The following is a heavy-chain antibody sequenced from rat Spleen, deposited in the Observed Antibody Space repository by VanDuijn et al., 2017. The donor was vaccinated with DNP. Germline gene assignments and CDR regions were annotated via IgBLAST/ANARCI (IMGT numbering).Heavy chain of an antibody. Sequence: VQLKESGPGLVQPSQTLSLTCTVSGFSLISSSVHWVRQAPAKGLEWVAYIGSPAYAPYYTDSVKGRFAISRDNAKSTLYLQMNSLRSEDMATYYCVRWNSGHFDYWGQGVMVTVSS. V-gene: IGHV5-19*01. CDR1: GFSLISSS. D-gene: IGHD4-3*01. CDR3: VRWNSGHFDY. J-gene: IGHJ2*01. CDR2: IGSPAYAP.